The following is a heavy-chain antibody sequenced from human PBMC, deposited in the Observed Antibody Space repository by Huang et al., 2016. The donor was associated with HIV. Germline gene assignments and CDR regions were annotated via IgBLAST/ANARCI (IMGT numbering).Heavy chain of an antibody. Sequence: EVHLVQSGAEVQEPGESLTISCQASGYNFDRYWIGWVRQMPGKGLERMGVIYPGDADTRYDPSLQGQVTISADQSINTADLQWSSLKASDTAIYFCARQGLWLPPTDPFDYWGQGTPVTVSA. CDR3: ARQGLWLPPTDPFDY. CDR2: IYPGDADT. J-gene: IGHJ4*02. D-gene: IGHD3-10*01. CDR1: GYNFDRYW. V-gene: IGHV5-51*01.